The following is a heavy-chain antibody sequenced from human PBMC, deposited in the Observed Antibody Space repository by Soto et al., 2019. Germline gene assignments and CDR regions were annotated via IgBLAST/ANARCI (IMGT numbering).Heavy chain of an antibody. J-gene: IGHJ3*02. V-gene: IGHV5-51*01. CDR1: GYSFTSYW. D-gene: IGHD1-26*01. Sequence: GESLKISCKGSGYSFTSYWIGWVRQMPGKGLEWMGIIYPGDSDTRYSPSFQGQVTIPAVKSISTAYLQWSSRKASDTAMYYCARKGATFAFDIWGQGTMVTVSS. CDR3: ARKGATFAFDI. CDR2: IYPGDSDT.